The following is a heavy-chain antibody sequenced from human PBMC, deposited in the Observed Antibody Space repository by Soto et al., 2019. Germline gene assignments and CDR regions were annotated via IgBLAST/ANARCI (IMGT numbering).Heavy chain of an antibody. CDR3: ASHPPPPYCRGGSCYSGYH. CDR1: GGTFSSYT. V-gene: IGHV1-69*02. J-gene: IGHJ5*02. D-gene: IGHD2-15*01. Sequence: ASVKVSCKASGGTFSSYTISWVRQAPGQGLEWMGRIIPILGIANYAQKFQGRVTVTADKSTSTAYMELSSLRSEDTAVYYCASHPPPPYCRGGSCYSGYHWGKGTLVTVSS. CDR2: IIPILGIA.